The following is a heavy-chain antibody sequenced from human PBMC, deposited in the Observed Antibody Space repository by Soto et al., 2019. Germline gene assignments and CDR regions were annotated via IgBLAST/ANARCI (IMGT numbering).Heavy chain of an antibody. CDR3: VGSVTTTSSAFDI. CDR2: IYHSGST. Sequence: QVQLQESGPGLVKPSGTLSLTCAVSSGSISSSNWWSWVRQPPGKGLEWIGEIYHSGSTNHNPSLKSRVTISVDKSKNQLSLKLSSVTAADTAVYYCVGSVTTTSSAFDIWGQGTMVTVSS. CDR1: SGSISSSNW. J-gene: IGHJ3*02. V-gene: IGHV4-4*02. D-gene: IGHD4-17*01.